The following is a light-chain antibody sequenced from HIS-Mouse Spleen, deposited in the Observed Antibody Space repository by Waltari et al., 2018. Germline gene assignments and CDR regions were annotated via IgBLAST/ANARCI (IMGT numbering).Light chain of an antibody. CDR2: GAS. CDR3: QQYNNWPPSYT. V-gene: IGKV3-15*01. J-gene: IGKJ2*01. Sequence: EIVMTQSPATLSLSPGERATLSFRASQRVSSNLAWYQQKPGQAPRILIYGASTRATGIPARFSGSGSGTEFTLTISSLQSEDFAVYYCQQYNNWPPSYTFGQGTKLEIK. CDR1: QRVSSN.